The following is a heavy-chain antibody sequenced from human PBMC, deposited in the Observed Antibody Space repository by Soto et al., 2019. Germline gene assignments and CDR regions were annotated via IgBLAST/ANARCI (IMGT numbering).Heavy chain of an antibody. CDR1: GGSLSGYY. CDR3: SRGGDAYKAGND. CDR2: IHHSGSI. D-gene: IGHD1-1*01. Sequence: QVQLQQWGAGLLKSSETLSLTCAVYGGSLSGYYWTWIRRPPGKGLEWIGEIHHSGSIKYNSSLKSRVTISADTAKNQFFLKLSSVTAADTAVYYCSRGGDAYKAGNDWGQGTLVTVSS. V-gene: IGHV4-34*01. J-gene: IGHJ4*02.